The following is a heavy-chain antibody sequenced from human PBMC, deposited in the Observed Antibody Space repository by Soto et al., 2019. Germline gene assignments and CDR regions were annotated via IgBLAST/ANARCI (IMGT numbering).Heavy chain of an antibody. V-gene: IGHV1-69*13. Sequence: SVKVSCKASGGSFTYTLSWVRQAPGQGLEWMGGIIPIFGTANYAQKFQGRVTITADESTKTAYMELSTLRSEDTAVYYCARLHRHGKYGMDVWGQGTTVTVSS. CDR3: ARLHRHGKYGMDV. CDR1: GGSFTYT. CDR2: IIPIFGTA. J-gene: IGHJ6*02.